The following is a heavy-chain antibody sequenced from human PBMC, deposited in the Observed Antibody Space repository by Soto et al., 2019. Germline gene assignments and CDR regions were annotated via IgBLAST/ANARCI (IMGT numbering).Heavy chain of an antibody. CDR1: GFTVSSNY. J-gene: IGHJ4*02. D-gene: IGHD3-16*01. CDR3: ARGWGRFDY. V-gene: IGHV3-53*01. Sequence: EVQLVESGVGLIQPGGSLRLSCATSGFTVSSNYMSWVRQSPGRGLEWVSVIYSGGTTYYADSVKGRFTISRDNSKNTLYLQMNSLIAEDTAVYYCARGWGRFDYCCQGTLVTVSS. CDR2: IYSGGTT.